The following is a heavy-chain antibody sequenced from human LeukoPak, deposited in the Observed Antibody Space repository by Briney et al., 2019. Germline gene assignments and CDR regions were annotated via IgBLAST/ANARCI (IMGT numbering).Heavy chain of an antibody. V-gene: IGHV3-23*01. Sequence: GGSLRLPCAASGFTFSSYAMSWVRQAPGKGLEWVSAISGSGGGTYFADSVKGRFTISRDNSKNTLSLQMNSLRAEDTAVYYCAKSRLGIGYSSTWYPGDPWGQGTLVTVSS. CDR2: ISGSGGGT. D-gene: IGHD6-13*01. CDR1: GFTFSSYA. CDR3: AKSRLGIGYSSTWYPGDP. J-gene: IGHJ5*02.